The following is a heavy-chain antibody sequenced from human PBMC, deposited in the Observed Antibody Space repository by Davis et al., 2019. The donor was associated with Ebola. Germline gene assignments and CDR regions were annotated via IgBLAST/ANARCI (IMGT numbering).Heavy chain of an antibody. CDR1: GYTFTSYD. V-gene: IGHV1-8*03. CDR2: MNPNSGNT. J-gene: IGHJ4*02. Sequence: ASVKVSCKASGYTFTSYDINWVRQATGQGLEWMGWMNPNSGNTGYAQKFQGRVTITRNTSISTAYMELSSLGSEDTAVYYCARGSTYYDFWSGVPYFDYWGQGTLVAVSS. D-gene: IGHD3-3*01. CDR3: ARGSTYYDFWSGVPYFDY.